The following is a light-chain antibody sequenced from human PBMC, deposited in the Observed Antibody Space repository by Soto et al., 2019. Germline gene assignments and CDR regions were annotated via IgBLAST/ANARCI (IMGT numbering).Light chain of an antibody. CDR2: EVS. Sequence: QSVLTQPASVSGSPGQSITISCTGTSSDVGSYNYVSWYQQHPGKAPKLMIYEVSDRPSGISSRFSGSKSGNTASLTISGLQTEDEADYYCSSYTSTSTPLGTAKKVTV. V-gene: IGLV2-14*01. J-gene: IGLJ1*01. CDR1: SSDVGSYNY. CDR3: SSYTSTSTP.